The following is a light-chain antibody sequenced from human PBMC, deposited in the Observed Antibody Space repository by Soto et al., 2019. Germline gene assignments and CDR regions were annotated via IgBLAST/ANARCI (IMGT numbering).Light chain of an antibody. V-gene: IGKV1-39*01. CDR1: QSVSNY. CDR2: GAS. CDR3: QQSDNTPRT. Sequence: DIQMTQSPSSLSASVGDRVNITCRDSQSVSNYLNWYQQKPGTAPKLLIYGASTLQSGVPSRFSGSGSGTSFTLTISSLQPEDFAIYYCQQSDNTPRTFGQGTKVETK. J-gene: IGKJ2*01.